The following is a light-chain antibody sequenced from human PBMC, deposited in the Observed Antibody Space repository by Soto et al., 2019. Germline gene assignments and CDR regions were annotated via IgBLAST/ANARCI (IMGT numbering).Light chain of an antibody. J-gene: IGLJ3*02. CDR1: ISNIGRNT. Sequence: QAVVTQSPSASGTPGQRVTISCSGSISNIGRNTVNWYQQFPGTAPKVLIYRNDQRPSGVPDRFSASKSGTSASLAISGLQSGDEADYYCAVWDDSLNGPVFGGGTKLTVL. V-gene: IGLV1-44*01. CDR2: RND. CDR3: AVWDDSLNGPV.